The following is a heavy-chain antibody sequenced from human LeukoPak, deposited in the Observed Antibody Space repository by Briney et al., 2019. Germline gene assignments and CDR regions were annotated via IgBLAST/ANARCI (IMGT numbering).Heavy chain of an antibody. V-gene: IGHV4-34*01. J-gene: IGHJ3*02. CDR1: GGSFSGYY. D-gene: IGHD3-22*01. CDR2: INHSGST. Sequence: PSETLSLTCAVYGGSFSGYYWSWIRQPPGKGLEWIGEINHSGSTNYNPSLKSRVTISVDTSKNQFSLKLSSVTAADTAVYYCARHRPYYDSSGSLSSDAFDIWGQGTMVTVSS. CDR3: ARHRPYYDSSGSLSSDAFDI.